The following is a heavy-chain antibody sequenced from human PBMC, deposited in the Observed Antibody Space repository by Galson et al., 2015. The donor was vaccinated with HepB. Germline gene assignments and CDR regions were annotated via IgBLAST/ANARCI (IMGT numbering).Heavy chain of an antibody. V-gene: IGHV1-46*03. J-gene: IGHJ4*02. Sequence: SVKVSCKASGYTFTSYYMHWVRQAPGQGLEWMGIINPSGGSTSYAQKFQGRVTMTRDTSTSTVYMELSSLRSEDTAVYYCARAPRIAAAGQSFDYWGQGTLVTVSS. D-gene: IGHD6-13*01. CDR2: INPSGGST. CDR1: GYTFTSYY. CDR3: ARAPRIAAAGQSFDY.